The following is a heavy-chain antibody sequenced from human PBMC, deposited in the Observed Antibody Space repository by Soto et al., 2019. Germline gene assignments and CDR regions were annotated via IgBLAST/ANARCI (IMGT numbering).Heavy chain of an antibody. CDR3: ARAYSGYDFNAFDI. Sequence: SGPTLVNPTQTLTLTCTFSGFSLSTSGMRVSWIRQPPGKALEWLARIDWDDDKFYSTSLKTRLTISKDTSKNQVVLTMTNMAPVDTATYYCARAYSGYDFNAFDIWGQGTMVTVSS. V-gene: IGHV2-70*04. D-gene: IGHD5-12*01. CDR2: IDWDDDK. J-gene: IGHJ3*02. CDR1: GFSLSTSGMR.